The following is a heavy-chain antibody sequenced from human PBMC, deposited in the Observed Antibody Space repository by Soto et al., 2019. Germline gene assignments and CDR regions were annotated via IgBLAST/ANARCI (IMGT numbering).Heavy chain of an antibody. Sequence: PSETLSLTCAVSGGSISSGGYSWSWIRQPPGKGLEWIGYIYHSGSTYYNPSLKSRVTISVDRSKNQFSLKLSSVTAADTAVYYCARAKREFLEWLLPETPGYYFDYWGQGTLVTVSS. CDR1: GGSISSGGYS. J-gene: IGHJ4*02. D-gene: IGHD3-3*01. V-gene: IGHV4-30-2*01. CDR2: IYHSGST. CDR3: ARAKREFLEWLLPETPGYYFDY.